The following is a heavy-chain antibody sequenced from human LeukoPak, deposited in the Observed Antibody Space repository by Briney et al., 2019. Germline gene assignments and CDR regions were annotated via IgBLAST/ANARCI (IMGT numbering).Heavy chain of an antibody. CDR1: GYSLTNYY. CDR3: ARGAPTTRIGAGRFDY. CDR2: INPSDGST. Sequence: ASVKVSCKAFGYSLTNYYVHWVRQAPGQGLEWMGEINPSDGSTSYAQKSQGRITVTRDTYTNTVYMDLSSLRSEDTATYYCARGAPTTRIGAGRFDYWGQGSLLTVAS. J-gene: IGHJ4*02. V-gene: IGHV1-46*01. D-gene: IGHD5-12*01.